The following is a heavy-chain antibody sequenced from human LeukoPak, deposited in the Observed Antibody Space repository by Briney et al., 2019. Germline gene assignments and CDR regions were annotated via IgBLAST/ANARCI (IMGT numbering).Heavy chain of an antibody. Sequence: GGSLRLSCAASGFTFSSYAMHWVRQAPGKGLEWVAVISYDGSNKYYADSVKGRFTISRDNSKNTLYLQMNSLRAEDTAVYYCARDEYYYGSGSYSRMGYWGQGTLVTVSS. CDR1: GFTFSSYA. D-gene: IGHD3-10*01. CDR2: ISYDGSNK. CDR3: ARDEYYYGSGSYSRMGY. V-gene: IGHV3-30-3*01. J-gene: IGHJ4*02.